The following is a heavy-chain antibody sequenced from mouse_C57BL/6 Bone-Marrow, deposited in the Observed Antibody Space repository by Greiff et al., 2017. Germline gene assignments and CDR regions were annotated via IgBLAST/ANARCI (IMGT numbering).Heavy chain of an antibody. CDR1: GYTFTDYE. Sequence: VQLQQSGAELVRPGASVTLSCKASGYTFTDYEMHWVKQTPVHGLEWIGAIDPETGGTAYNQKFKGKAILTADKSSSTAYMELRSLTSEDSAVYYCTRTLAYYSNCLAWFAYWGQGTLVTVSA. CDR3: TRTLAYYSNCLAWFAY. CDR2: IDPETGGT. V-gene: IGHV1-15*01. J-gene: IGHJ3*01. D-gene: IGHD2-5*01.